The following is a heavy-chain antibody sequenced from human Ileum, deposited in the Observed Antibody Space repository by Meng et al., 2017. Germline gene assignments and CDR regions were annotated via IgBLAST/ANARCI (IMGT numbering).Heavy chain of an antibody. J-gene: IGHJ5*02. D-gene: IGHD1-26*01. Sequence: QVVQSGAAVRKPGASVRISCATSGYTFLAYAMHWVRQAHGQRLEWMGWIYTGNGNTKYSQKFQDRVTFTRDTSATTVYMELTSLTSEDTAVYYCARGDPTTPNWLDPWGQGSLVTVSS. V-gene: IGHV1-3*04. CDR2: IYTGNGNT. CDR1: GYTFLAYA. CDR3: ARGDPTTPNWLDP.